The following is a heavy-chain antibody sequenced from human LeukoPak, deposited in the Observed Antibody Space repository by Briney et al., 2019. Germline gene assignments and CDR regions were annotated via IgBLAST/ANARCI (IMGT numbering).Heavy chain of an antibody. V-gene: IGHV4-39*07. D-gene: IGHD3-9*01. Sequence: PSETLSLTCTVSGGSISSSSYYWGWIRQPPGKGLEWIGSIYYSGSTYYNPSLKSRVTISVDTSKNQFSLKLSSVTAADTAVYYCARGAYDILTGYYPLFDYWGQGTLVTVSS. CDR3: ARGAYDILTGYYPLFDY. CDR1: GGSISSSSYY. CDR2: IYYSGST. J-gene: IGHJ4*02.